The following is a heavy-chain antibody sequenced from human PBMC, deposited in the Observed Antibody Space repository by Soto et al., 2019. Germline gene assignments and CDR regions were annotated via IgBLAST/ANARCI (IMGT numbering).Heavy chain of an antibody. CDR2: VYFSGST. V-gene: IGHV4-59*01. CDR1: GGSISTSY. Sequence: SETLSLTCTVSGGSISTSYLSWIRQPPGKGLEWIGYVYFSGSTDYNPSLKSRVTISVDTSKNKFPLKFISVTAADTAVYYCARSRRDDVYYFDYWGQETLVTVSS. D-gene: IGHD3-16*01. CDR3: ARSRRDDVYYFDY. J-gene: IGHJ4*02.